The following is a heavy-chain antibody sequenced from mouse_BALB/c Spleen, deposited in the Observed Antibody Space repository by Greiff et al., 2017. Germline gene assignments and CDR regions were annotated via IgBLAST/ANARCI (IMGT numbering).Heavy chain of an antibody. Sequence: EVKLMESGGGLVQPGGSLRLSCATSGFTFTDYYMSWVRQPPGKALEWLGFIRNKANGYTTEYSASVKGRFTISRDNSQSILYLQMNTLRAEDSATYYCARNYGSSYGYAMDYWGQGTSVTVSS. CDR3: ARNYGSSYGYAMDY. V-gene: IGHV7-3*02. CDR1: GFTFTDYY. J-gene: IGHJ4*01. CDR2: IRNKANGYTT. D-gene: IGHD1-1*01.